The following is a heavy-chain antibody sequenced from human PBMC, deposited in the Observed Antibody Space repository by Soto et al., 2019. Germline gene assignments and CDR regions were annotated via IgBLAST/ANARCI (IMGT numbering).Heavy chain of an antibody. J-gene: IGHJ3*02. V-gene: IGHV4-38-2*02. CDR2: IYHSGST. Sequence: SETLSLTCTVSGYSISSGYYWGWIRQPPGKGLEWIGSIYHSGSTYYNPSLKSRVTISVDTSKNQFSLKLSSVTAADTAVYYCARSSFSTHYYDSSGYHDAFDIWGQGTMVTVSS. CDR3: ARSSFSTHYYDSSGYHDAFDI. CDR1: GYSISSGYY. D-gene: IGHD3-22*01.